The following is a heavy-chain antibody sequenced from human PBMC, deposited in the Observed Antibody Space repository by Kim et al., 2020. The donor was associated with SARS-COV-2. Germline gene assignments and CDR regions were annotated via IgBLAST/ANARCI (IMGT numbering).Heavy chain of an antibody. CDR1: GGSIRSGGYY. V-gene: IGHV4-31*03. CDR3: ARVGAGYSGVDY. CDR2: IYYSGTT. Sequence: SETLSLTCTVSGGSIRSGGYYWSWIRQHPGKGLEWIGYIYYSGTTYYNPSLKSRVTISVDTSKNQFSLKLSSVTAADTAVYYCARVGAGYSGVDYWGQGTLVTVSS. J-gene: IGHJ4*02. D-gene: IGHD5-12*01.